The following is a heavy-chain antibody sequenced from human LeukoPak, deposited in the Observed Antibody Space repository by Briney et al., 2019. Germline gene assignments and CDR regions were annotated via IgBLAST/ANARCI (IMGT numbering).Heavy chain of an antibody. CDR3: AREVGMATTGANYYYYMDV. J-gene: IGHJ6*03. CDR2: INPSGGST. V-gene: IGHV1-46*01. Sequence: ASVKVSCKASGYTFTSYYMHWVRQAPGQGLEWMGIINPSGGSTSYAQKFQGRVTMTRDTSTSTVYMELSSLRSEDTAVYYCAREVGMATTGANYYYYMDVWGKGTTVTVSS. CDR1: GYTFTSYY. D-gene: IGHD5-24*01.